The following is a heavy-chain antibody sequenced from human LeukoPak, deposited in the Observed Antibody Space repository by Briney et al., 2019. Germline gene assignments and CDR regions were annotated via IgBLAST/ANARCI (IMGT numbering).Heavy chain of an antibody. Sequence: GRSLRLSCVASGFTFSSYAMHWVRQAPGKGLEWVAVISYDGTNKYYADSEKGRFTISRDNSKNTLYLQMTSLRAEDTAVYYCARGGSGGYYPYYFDYWGQGNVVTVSS. D-gene: IGHD3-10*01. V-gene: IGHV3-30-3*01. CDR3: ARGGSGGYYPYYFDY. CDR1: GFTFSSYA. J-gene: IGHJ4*02. CDR2: ISYDGTNK.